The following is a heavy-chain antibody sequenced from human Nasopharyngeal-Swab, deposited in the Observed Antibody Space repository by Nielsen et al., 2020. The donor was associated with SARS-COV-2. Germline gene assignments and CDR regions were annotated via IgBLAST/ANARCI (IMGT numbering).Heavy chain of an antibody. CDR1: GGSISSYY. V-gene: IGHV4-59*01. CDR3: ARVGLGGSYYDYYYYGMDV. CDR2: IYYSGST. J-gene: IGHJ6*02. D-gene: IGHD1-26*01. Sequence: SETLSLTCTVSGGSISSYYWSWIRQPPGKGLEWIGYIYYSGSTNYNPSLKSRVTIPVDTSKNQFSLKLSSVTAADTAVYYCARVGLGGSYYDYYYYGMDVWGQGTTVTVSS.